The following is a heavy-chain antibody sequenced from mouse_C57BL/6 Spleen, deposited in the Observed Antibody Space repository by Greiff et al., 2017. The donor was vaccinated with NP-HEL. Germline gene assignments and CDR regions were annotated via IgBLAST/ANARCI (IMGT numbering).Heavy chain of an antibody. CDR2: ISDGGSYT. D-gene: IGHD4-1*02. J-gene: IGHJ4*01. CDR3: ARVNWGAMDY. CDR1: GFTFSSYA. Sequence: EVHLVESGGGLVKPGGSLKLSCAASGFTFSSYAMSWVRQTPEKRLEWVATISDGGSYTYYPDNVKGRFTISRDNAKNNLYLQMSHLKSEDTAMYYCARVNWGAMDYWGQGTSVTVSS. V-gene: IGHV5-4*01.